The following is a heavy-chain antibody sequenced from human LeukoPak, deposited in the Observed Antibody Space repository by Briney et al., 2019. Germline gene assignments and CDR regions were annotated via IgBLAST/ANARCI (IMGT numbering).Heavy chain of an antibody. CDR3: ARLVGDYYLRAGFDP. Sequence: GESLKISCKGSGYSFTSYRIGWVRQMPGKGLEWMGIIYPGDSDTRYSPSFQGQVTISADKSISTAYLQWSSLKASDTAMYYCARLVGDYYLRAGFDPWGQGTLVTVSS. V-gene: IGHV5-51*01. D-gene: IGHD1-26*01. CDR1: GYSFTSYR. J-gene: IGHJ5*02. CDR2: IYPGDSDT.